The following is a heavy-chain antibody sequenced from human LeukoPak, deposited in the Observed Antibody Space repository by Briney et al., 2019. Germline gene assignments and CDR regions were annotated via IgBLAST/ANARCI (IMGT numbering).Heavy chain of an antibody. D-gene: IGHD5-24*01. CDR3: ARETDGYNANFDY. CDR2: IYYSGNT. Sequence: SETLSLTCTVSGGSISSYYWSWIRQPPGKGLEWIGYIYYSGNTNYNPSLKSRVTISLDTSKNQFSLKLSSVSAADTAVYYCARETDGYNANFDYWGQGTLVTVPS. J-gene: IGHJ4*02. V-gene: IGHV4-59*01. CDR1: GGSISSYY.